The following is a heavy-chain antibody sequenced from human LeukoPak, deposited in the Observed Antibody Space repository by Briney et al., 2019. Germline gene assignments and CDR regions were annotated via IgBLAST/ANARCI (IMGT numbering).Heavy chain of an antibody. CDR2: ISGSGGST. V-gene: IGHV3-23*01. J-gene: IGHJ5*02. CDR1: GFTFSSYG. D-gene: IGHD4-17*01. CDR3: AKVPYGDYARFDP. Sequence: GGSLRLSCAASGFTFSSYGMSWVRQAPGKGLEWVSAISGSGGSTYYADSVKGRFTISRDSSKNTLYLQMNSLRAEDTAVYYCAKVPYGDYARFDPWGQGTLVTVSS.